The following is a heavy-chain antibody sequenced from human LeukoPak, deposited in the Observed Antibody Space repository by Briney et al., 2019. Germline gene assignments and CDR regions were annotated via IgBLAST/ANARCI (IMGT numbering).Heavy chain of an antibody. CDR3: ARDKRAFDI. J-gene: IGHJ3*02. Sequence: PSETLSLTCTVSGGPISSSSYYWGWIRQPPGKGLEWIGSIYYSGSTYYNPSLKSRVTISVDTSKNQFPLKLSSVTAADTAVYYCARDKRAFDIWGQGTMVTVSS. CDR2: IYYSGST. V-gene: IGHV4-39*06. CDR1: GGPISSSSYY.